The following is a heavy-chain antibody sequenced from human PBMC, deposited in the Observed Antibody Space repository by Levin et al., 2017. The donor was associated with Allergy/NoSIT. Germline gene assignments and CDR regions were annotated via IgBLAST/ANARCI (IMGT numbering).Heavy chain of an antibody. D-gene: IGHD2-2*01. CDR3: AREASYCSSTSCYSGYMDV. Sequence: GGSLRLSCAASGFTFSSYGMHWVRQAPGKGLEWVAVVWYDGSNKYYADSVKGRFTISRDNSKNTLYLQMNSLRAEDTAVYYCAREASYCSSTSCYSGYMDVWGKGTTVTVSS. CDR1: GFTFSSYG. V-gene: IGHV3-33*01. CDR2: VWYDGSNK. J-gene: IGHJ6*03.